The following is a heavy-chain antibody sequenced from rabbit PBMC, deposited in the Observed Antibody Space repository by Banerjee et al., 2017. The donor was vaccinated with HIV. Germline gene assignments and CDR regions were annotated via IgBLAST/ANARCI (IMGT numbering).Heavy chain of an antibody. CDR1: GFSFSSSYW. CDR2: IVGGSRANT. J-gene: IGHJ4*01. V-gene: IGHV1S45*01. D-gene: IGHD4-1*01. Sequence: EESGGDLVKPEGSLTLTCTASGFSFSSSYWICWVRQAPGKGLEWIACIVGGSRANTYYANWAKGRFTISKTSSTTVTLQMTSLTAADTATYFCARDLAGVIGWNFNLWGPGTLVTVS. CDR3: ARDLAGVIGWNFNL.